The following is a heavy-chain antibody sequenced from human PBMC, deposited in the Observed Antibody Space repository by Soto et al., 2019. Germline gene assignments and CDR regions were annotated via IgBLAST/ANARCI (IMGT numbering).Heavy chain of an antibody. CDR2: IWPEGDNE. Sequence: QVQLVESGGGVVQPGGSLRLSCAASGFTYTTYAMHWVRQAPGKGLEWVAVIWPEGDNEYYADSVKGRFSISRDNSKKTLSLQMNTLRAEDTALYYCARDPFTTTGWIREYFHYWGQGSLVTVSS. D-gene: IGHD6-19*01. CDR1: GFTYTTYA. J-gene: IGHJ1*01. CDR3: ARDPFTTTGWIREYFHY. V-gene: IGHV3-33*01.